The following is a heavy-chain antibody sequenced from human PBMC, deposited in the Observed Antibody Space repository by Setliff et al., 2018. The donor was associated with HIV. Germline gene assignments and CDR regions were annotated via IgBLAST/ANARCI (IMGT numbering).Heavy chain of an antibody. CDR1: GYTFNNYG. D-gene: IGHD2-21*01. CDR2: INTHSGYT. V-gene: IGHV1-18*01. J-gene: IGHJ4*02. CDR3: ARRSRSCGVDCYYYFDS. Sequence: ASVKVSCKASGYTFNNYGISWVRQAPGQGLEWMGWINTHSGYTNYAQNVQGRVTVTMDTSTSTAYMELRSLKSDDTAVYYCARRSRSCGVDCYYYFDSLGQGTLVTVS.